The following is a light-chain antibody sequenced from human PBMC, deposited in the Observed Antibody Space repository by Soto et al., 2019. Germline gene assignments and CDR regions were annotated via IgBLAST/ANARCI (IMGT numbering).Light chain of an antibody. Sequence: DIQMTQSPSTLSASLGDRVTITCRASQSISSWLAWYQQKPGKAPNLLIYKTSSLESGVPSRFSGSGSGTEFTLTVNSLQPDDFATYYCQQYDSYPLTFGGGTKVEIK. CDR2: KTS. CDR3: QQYDSYPLT. CDR1: QSISSW. J-gene: IGKJ4*01. V-gene: IGKV1-5*03.